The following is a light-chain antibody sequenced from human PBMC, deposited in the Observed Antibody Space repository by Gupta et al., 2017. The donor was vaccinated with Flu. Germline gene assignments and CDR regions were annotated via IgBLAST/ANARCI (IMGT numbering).Light chain of an antibody. J-gene: IGKJ2*01. Sequence: KAITHSPATLSVSPGETVTLSCRASQSVSVYVAWYQQKPGKAPRLLIYGASSRATGVPARFSGSGSGTEFTLTIDSLQSEDFAVYDCQQYDSCPHSFGQGSKVESK. CDR3: QQYDSCPHS. CDR2: GAS. CDR1: QSVSVY. V-gene: IGKV3-15*01.